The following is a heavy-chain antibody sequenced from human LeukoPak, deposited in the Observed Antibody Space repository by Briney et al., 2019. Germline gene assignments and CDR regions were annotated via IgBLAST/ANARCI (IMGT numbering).Heavy chain of an antibody. CDR2: ISGGGNT. V-gene: IGHV3-23*01. CDR3: AKVGSSGWYRYFDY. CDR1: GFTFSSYD. J-gene: IGHJ4*02. Sequence: GGSLRLSCVASGFTFSSYDMSWVRQAPGKGLEWVSGISGGGNTFYSDSVRGRFTISRDNSKNTLYLQMNSLRAEDTAVYYCAKVGSSGWYRYFDYWGQGTLVTVSS. D-gene: IGHD6-19*01.